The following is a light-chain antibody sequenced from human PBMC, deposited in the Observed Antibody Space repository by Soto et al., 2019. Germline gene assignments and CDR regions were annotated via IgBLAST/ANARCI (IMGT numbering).Light chain of an antibody. Sequence: QSALTQSASVSGSPGQSITISCTGSSRDVGNYNLVSWYQQHPGKAPKLMIYEVSKRPSGVANRFSGSKSGNTASLTISGLQAEDEADYYCCSYAGSSTYVVFGGGTKLPVL. CDR1: SRDVGNYNL. J-gene: IGLJ2*01. CDR3: CSYAGSSTYVV. CDR2: EVS. V-gene: IGLV2-23*02.